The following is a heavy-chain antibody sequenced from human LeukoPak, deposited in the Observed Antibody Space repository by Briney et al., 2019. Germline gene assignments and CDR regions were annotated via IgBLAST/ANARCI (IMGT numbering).Heavy chain of an antibody. D-gene: IGHD4-23*01. Sequence: SETLSLTCTVSGASITSYTYYWGWIRQPPGKGLAWIGSFYYSGSTYYNPSLKSRVTISVDTSKNQFSLKLSSVTAADTAVYYCARLRWSQYYFDSWGQGTLVTVSS. CDR2: FYYSGST. CDR3: ARLRWSQYYFDS. V-gene: IGHV4-39*01. CDR1: GASITSYTYY. J-gene: IGHJ4*02.